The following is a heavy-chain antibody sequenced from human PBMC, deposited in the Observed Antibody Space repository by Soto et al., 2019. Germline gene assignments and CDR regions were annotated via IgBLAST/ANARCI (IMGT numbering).Heavy chain of an antibody. CDR2: IYYSGST. V-gene: IGHV4-39*01. Sequence: QLQLQESGPGLVKPSETLSLTCTVSGGSISSSSYYWGWIRQPPGKGLEWIGSIYYSGSTYYNPSLKSRVTISVDTSKNQFSLKLSSVTAADTAVYYCARLLYYDFWSGHYGIDYWGQGTLVTVSS. CDR1: GGSISSSSYY. CDR3: ARLLYYDFWSGHYGIDY. D-gene: IGHD3-3*01. J-gene: IGHJ4*02.